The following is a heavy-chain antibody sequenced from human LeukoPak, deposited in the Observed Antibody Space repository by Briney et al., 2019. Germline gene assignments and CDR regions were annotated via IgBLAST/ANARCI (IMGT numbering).Heavy chain of an antibody. CDR1: GFTFSAYS. Sequence: GGSLRLSCAASGFTFSAYSMNWVRQAPGKGLEWVSYISGSGIYIYYADSVKGRFTISRHNAKNSLYLQMNSLRAEDTAMYYCARHWTPHFWGQGTQVTVSS. CDR3: ARHWTPHF. D-gene: IGHD3/OR15-3a*01. CDR2: ISGSGIYI. J-gene: IGHJ4*02. V-gene: IGHV3-21*04.